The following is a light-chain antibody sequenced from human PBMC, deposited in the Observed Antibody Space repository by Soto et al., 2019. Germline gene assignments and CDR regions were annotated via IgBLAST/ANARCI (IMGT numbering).Light chain of an antibody. CDR2: EVS. J-gene: IGLJ2*01. CDR1: SSDVGGYNY. V-gene: IGLV2-8*01. CDR3: SSFAGNNNLV. Sequence: QSALTQPPSASGSPGQSVTISCTGTSSDVGGYNYVSWYQQHPGKDPKLMISEVSKRPSGVPDRFSGSKSGNPASLTVSGLQAEDEADYYCSSFAGNNNLVFGGGTKLTVL.